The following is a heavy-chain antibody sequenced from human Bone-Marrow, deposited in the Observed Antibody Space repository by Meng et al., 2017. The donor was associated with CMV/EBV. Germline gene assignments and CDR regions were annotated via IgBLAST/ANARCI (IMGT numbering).Heavy chain of an antibody. J-gene: IGHJ6*02. V-gene: IGHV4-34*01. CDR3: ARNSLLPAAITYYHYGMDV. D-gene: IGHD2-2*01. CDR2: INHSGST. Sequence: SETLSLTCAVYGGSFSGYYWSWIRQPPGKGLEWIGEINHSGSTNYNPSLKSRVTISVDTSKNQFSLKLSSVTAADTAVYYCARNSLLPAAITYYHYGMDVWGQGTTVTVSS. CDR1: GGSFSGYY.